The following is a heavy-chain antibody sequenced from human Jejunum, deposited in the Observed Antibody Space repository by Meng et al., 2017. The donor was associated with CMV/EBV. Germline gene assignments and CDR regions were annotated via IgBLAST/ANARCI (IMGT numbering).Heavy chain of an antibody. CDR2: VKTKTDGETT. D-gene: IGHD4-11*01. J-gene: IGHJ4*02. Sequence: EVPRVESGGCFVEVGGSLRLSCAASGFTFNSAWMNWVRQAPGKGLEWLGRVKTKTDGETTDYITPVKGRFIISRDDSKNTLYLQMNSLKPEDTAVYYCTSRLRTTNDYWGQGTLVTVSS. CDR3: TSRLRTTNDY. V-gene: IGHV3-15*01. CDR1: GFTFNSAW.